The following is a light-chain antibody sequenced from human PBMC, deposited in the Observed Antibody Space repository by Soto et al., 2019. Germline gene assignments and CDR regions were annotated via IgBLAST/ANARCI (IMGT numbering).Light chain of an antibody. CDR3: QQYGSSPLT. Sequence: EIVLTQSPGTLSLSPGERATLSCRASQSVSSSYLAWYQQKPGQAPRLLIYGASSRATCIPDRFSGSGSGTDFTLTISRLEPEDFAVYYCQQYGSSPLTFGQGTKVEIE. J-gene: IGKJ1*01. CDR1: QSVSSSY. V-gene: IGKV3-20*01. CDR2: GAS.